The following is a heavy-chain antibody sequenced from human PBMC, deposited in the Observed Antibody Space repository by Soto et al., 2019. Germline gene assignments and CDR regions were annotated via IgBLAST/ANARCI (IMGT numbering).Heavy chain of an antibody. D-gene: IGHD6-13*01. Sequence: PSETLSLTCTVSGGSISSYYWGWIRQPPGKGLEWIGYIYYSGSTNYNPSLKSRVTISVDTSKNQFSLKLSSVTAADTAVYYCAVIAAADHVWFDPWGQGTLVTVSS. V-gene: IGHV4-59*01. CDR2: IYYSGST. CDR3: AVIAAADHVWFDP. J-gene: IGHJ5*02. CDR1: GGSISSYY.